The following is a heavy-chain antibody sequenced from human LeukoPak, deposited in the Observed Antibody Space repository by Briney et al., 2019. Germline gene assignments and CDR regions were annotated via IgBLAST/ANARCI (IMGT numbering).Heavy chain of an antibody. J-gene: IGHJ5*02. D-gene: IGHD3-10*01. CDR2: ISYDGSNK. CDR3: AKDRRGLYYYGSGSYPRFDP. V-gene: IGHV3-30*18. CDR1: GFTFSSYG. Sequence: GRSLRLSCAASGFTFSSYGMHWVRQAPGKGLEGVAVISYDGSNKYYADSVKGRFTISRDNSKNTLYLQMNSLRAEDTAVYYCAKDRRGLYYYGSGSYPRFDPWGQGTLVTVSS.